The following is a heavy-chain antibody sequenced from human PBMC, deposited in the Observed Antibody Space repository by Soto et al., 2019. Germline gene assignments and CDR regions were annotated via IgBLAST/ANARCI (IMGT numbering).Heavy chain of an antibody. Sequence: EVQLLESGGGLVQPGGSLRLSCAASGFTFSRYAMTWVRQAPGKGLEWVSAMSGRGDRTYYADSVKGRFTISRDTSKDTLFLQINSLRAEDTAAYYCAKDPQYYDTTAYYADYWGQGTLVTVSS. CDR2: MSGRGDRT. V-gene: IGHV3-23*01. J-gene: IGHJ4*02. CDR3: AKDPQYYDTTAYYADY. D-gene: IGHD3-22*01. CDR1: GFTFSRYA.